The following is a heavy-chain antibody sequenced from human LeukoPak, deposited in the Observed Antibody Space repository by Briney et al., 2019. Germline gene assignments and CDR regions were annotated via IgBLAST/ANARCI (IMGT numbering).Heavy chain of an antibody. Sequence: GGSLRLSCAASGFTFSSYAMHWVRQAPGKGLEWVAVISYDGSNKYYADSVKGRFTISRDNSKNTLYLQMNSLGAEDTAVYYCARGNGFDPWGQGTLVTVSS. CDR2: ISYDGSNK. V-gene: IGHV3-30*04. CDR3: ARGNGFDP. CDR1: GFTFSSYA. J-gene: IGHJ5*02.